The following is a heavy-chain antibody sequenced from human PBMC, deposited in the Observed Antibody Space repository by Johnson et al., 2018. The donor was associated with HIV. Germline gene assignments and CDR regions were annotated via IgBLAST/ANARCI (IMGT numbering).Heavy chain of an antibody. Sequence: QVQLVESGGGLVKREGSLRLSCAPSGFIFSNAWMSWVRQAPGKGLEWVAVISYDGSNKYYADSVKGRFTISRDNAKNSLYLQMNSLRAEDTAVYYCARGGFWSGYYLLSHAFDIWGQGTMVTVSS. CDR3: ARGGFWSGYYLLSHAFDI. CDR1: GFIFSNAW. J-gene: IGHJ3*02. D-gene: IGHD3-3*01. V-gene: IGHV3-30-3*01. CDR2: ISYDGSNK.